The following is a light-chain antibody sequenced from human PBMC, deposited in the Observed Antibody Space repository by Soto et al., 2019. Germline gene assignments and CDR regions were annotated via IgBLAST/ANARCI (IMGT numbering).Light chain of an antibody. J-gene: IGKJ1*01. CDR2: DVS. Sequence: DIQMTQSPSTLSVSVGDRVSITCRASQSITRYLGWYQQKPGKAPNLLIYDVSILESGVPSRFSGSGSGTEFTLPISSLHADDFATYYCQQYNSYSSWTFGQGTKVEI. CDR1: QSITRY. V-gene: IGKV1-5*01. CDR3: QQYNSYSSWT.